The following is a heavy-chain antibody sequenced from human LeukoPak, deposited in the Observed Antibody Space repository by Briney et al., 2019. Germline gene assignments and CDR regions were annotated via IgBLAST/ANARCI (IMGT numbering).Heavy chain of an antibody. CDR3: ARDMDTGPDLFDY. D-gene: IGHD5-18*01. V-gene: IGHV1-2*02. CDR2: MNPNSGNT. Sequence: ASVKVSCKASGYTFTSYSMHWVRQATGQGLEWMGWMNPNSGNTGYAQKFQGRVTMTRDTSIGTAYMELSRLRYDDTAVYYCARDMDTGPDLFDYWGQGTLVTVSS. CDR1: GYTFTSYS. J-gene: IGHJ4*02.